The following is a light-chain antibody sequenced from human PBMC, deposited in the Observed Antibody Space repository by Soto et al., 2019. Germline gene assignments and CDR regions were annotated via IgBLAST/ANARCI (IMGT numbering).Light chain of an antibody. V-gene: IGKV3D-20*02. J-gene: IGKJ4*01. CDR1: QSVSSSQ. Sequence: IVLTQSPVTLSFSPCEIATLSCSSSQSVSSSQLAWYQQKPGQAPRLLIYGASTRATGIPARFSGSGSGTELTLTISSLQSEDFAVYYCQQRSKWPLTFGGGTKVDIK. CDR3: QQRSKWPLT. CDR2: GAS.